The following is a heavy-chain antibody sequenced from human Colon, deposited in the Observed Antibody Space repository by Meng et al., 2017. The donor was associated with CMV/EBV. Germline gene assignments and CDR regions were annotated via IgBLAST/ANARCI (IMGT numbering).Heavy chain of an antibody. CDR1: GFTFRSYW. J-gene: IGHJ1*01. Sequence: GESLKISCTASGFTFRSYWMHWVRQVPGKGLVWVSRINKDGGSITYADFVEGRFTISRDNAKNTLYLQMNSLRAEDTAVYYCVRHLEAGRNGYAEPFWGQGTLVTVSS. V-gene: IGHV3-74*01. CDR2: INKDGGSI. D-gene: IGHD5-18*01. CDR3: VRHLEAGRNGYAEPF.